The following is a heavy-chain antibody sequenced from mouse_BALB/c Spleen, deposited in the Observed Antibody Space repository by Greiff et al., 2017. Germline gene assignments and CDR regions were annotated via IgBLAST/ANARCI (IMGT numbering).Heavy chain of an antibody. Sequence: EVHLVESGGGLVKPGGSLKLSCAASGFAFSSYDMSWVRQTPEKRLEWVAYISSGGGSTYYPDTVKGRFTISRDNAKNTLYLQMSSLKSEDTAMYYCARQGYGRSFAYWGQGTLVTVSA. CDR3: ARQGYGRSFAY. CDR1: GFAFSSYD. J-gene: IGHJ3*01. CDR2: ISSGGGST. V-gene: IGHV5-12-1*01. D-gene: IGHD1-1*01.